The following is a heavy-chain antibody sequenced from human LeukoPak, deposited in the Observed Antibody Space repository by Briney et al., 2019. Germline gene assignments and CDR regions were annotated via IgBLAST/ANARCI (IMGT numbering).Heavy chain of an antibody. D-gene: IGHD3-22*01. CDR3: ANTADSSGYYFDY. J-gene: IGHJ4*02. Sequence: PGGSLRLSCVVPGFTFSSYAMSSVRQAPGQGLEWVSAISGSGGSTYYADSVKGRFTISRDNSKNTLYLQMNSLRAEDTAVYYCANTADSSGYYFDYWGQGTLVTVSS. V-gene: IGHV3-23*01. CDR2: ISGSGGST. CDR1: GFTFSSYA.